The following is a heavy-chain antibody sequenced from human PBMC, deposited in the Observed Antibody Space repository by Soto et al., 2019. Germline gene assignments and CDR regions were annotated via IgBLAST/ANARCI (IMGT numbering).Heavy chain of an antibody. V-gene: IGHV3-23*01. D-gene: IGHD3-10*01. CDR2: ISGSGGST. Sequence: GSLRLACAASGFTFSSYAMSWVRQAPGKGLEWVSAISGSGGSTYYADSVKGRFTISRDNSKNTLYLQMNSLRAEDTAVYYCAKELWFGEFGRWDVWGQGTTVTVS. J-gene: IGHJ6*02. CDR3: AKELWFGEFGRWDV. CDR1: GFTFSSYA.